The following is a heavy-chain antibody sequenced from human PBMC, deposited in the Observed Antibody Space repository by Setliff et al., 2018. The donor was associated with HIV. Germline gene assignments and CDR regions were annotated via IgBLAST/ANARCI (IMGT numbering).Heavy chain of an antibody. CDR2: IYNRGST. J-gene: IGHJ4*02. CDR1: RSYISGSYY. V-gene: IGHV4-38-2*02. CDR3: ARELLRSWDGSENSYKPYYFDY. D-gene: IGHD3-10*01. Sequence: NPSETLSLTCAVSRSYISGSYYWGWIRRPPGKGLEWIGSIYNRGSTYYNPSLKSRVTISVDTSKNQFSLKLSSVTAADTAVYYCARELLRSWDGSENSYKPYYFDYWGQGTLVTVSS.